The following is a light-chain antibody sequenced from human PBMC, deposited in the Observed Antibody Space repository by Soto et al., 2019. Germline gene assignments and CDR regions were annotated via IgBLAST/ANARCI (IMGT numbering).Light chain of an antibody. J-gene: IGKJ2*01. CDR2: DAS. CDR1: QSVSSSY. CDR3: QQYGSSTGYT. V-gene: IGKV3-20*01. Sequence: EIVLRQSPGTLSLSPGERATLSCRASQSVSSSYLAWYQQKPGQAPRLLIYDASSRATGIPDRFSGSGSGTDFTLTIRRLEPEDFAVYYCQQYGSSTGYTFGQGTKLEIK.